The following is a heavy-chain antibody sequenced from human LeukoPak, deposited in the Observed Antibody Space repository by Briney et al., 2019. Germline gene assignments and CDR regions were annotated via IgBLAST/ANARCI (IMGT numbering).Heavy chain of an antibody. Sequence: GGSLRLSCAASGFTFSSYSMNWVRQAPGKGLEWVSSISSSSSYIYYADSVKGRFTISRDNAKNSLYLQMNSLRAEDTAVYYCAGVKATRVADPWGQGTLVTVSS. CDR1: GFTFSSYS. CDR3: AGVKATRVADP. CDR2: ISSSSSYI. V-gene: IGHV3-21*01. D-gene: IGHD1-26*01. J-gene: IGHJ5*02.